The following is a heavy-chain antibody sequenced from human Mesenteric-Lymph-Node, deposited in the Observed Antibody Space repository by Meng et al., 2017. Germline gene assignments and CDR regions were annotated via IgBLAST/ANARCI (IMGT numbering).Heavy chain of an antibody. CDR3: ARDFGLYVSGTYYPDNCFAP. D-gene: IGHD3-22*01. Sequence: GESLKISCAASGFTISDYFLDWVRQAPGKGLEWVGRSRNKVHSYTTEYAASVKGRFTISRDNAKNTLSLQMNNLRAEDTAVYYCARDFGLYVSGTYYPDNCFAPWGQGTLVTVSS. CDR2: SRNKVHSYTT. V-gene: IGHV3-72*01. CDR1: GFTISDYF. J-gene: IGHJ5*02.